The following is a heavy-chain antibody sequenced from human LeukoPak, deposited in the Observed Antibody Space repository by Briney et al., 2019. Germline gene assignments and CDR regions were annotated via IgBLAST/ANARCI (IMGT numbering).Heavy chain of an antibody. CDR2: IYSSGST. CDR3: ARRHGAAAGDAFDI. D-gene: IGHD6-13*01. V-gene: IGHV4-4*07. Sequence: SETLSLTCTVSGGSISNYYWSWIRKPARTGLEWIGRIYSSGSTNYNPSPKSRVTMSVDTSKNQFSLKLSSVTAADTAMYYCARRHGAAAGDAFDIWGQGTMVTVSS. CDR1: GGSISNYY. J-gene: IGHJ3*02.